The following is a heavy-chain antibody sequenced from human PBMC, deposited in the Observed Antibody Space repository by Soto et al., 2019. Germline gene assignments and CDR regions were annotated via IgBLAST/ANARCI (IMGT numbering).Heavy chain of an antibody. CDR3: ARDQRGYSYGYIDY. Sequence: QVPLQESGPGLVKPSQTLSLTCTVSGGSISSGGYYWSWIRQHPGKGLEWIGYIYYSGSTYYNPSLKSRVTISVDTSKNQFSLKLSSVTAADTAVYYCARDQRGYSYGYIDYWGQGTLVTVSS. CDR1: GGSISSGGYY. CDR2: IYYSGST. D-gene: IGHD5-18*01. J-gene: IGHJ4*02. V-gene: IGHV4-31*03.